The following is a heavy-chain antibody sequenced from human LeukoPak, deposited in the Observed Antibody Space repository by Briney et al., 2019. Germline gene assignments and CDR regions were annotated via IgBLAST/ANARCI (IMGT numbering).Heavy chain of an antibody. CDR1: GASFSGYS. J-gene: IGHJ3*02. D-gene: IGHD3-10*01. CDR3: ARSYYGSGSYKGHGAFDI. Sequence: SETLSLTCAVYGASFSGYSWSWLRQSPGKGLEWIGEITDSGGTNYNPSFKSRLTISADTSKNQFSLKLASVTAADTAVYYCARSYYGSGSYKGHGAFDIWGQGTMVTVSS. CDR2: ITDSGGT. V-gene: IGHV4-34*01.